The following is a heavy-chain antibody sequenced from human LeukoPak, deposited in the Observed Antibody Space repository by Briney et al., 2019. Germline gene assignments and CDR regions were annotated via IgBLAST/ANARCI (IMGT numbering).Heavy chain of an antibody. CDR2: FDPVDGET. CDR3: ATDRPGYDILTGSNAFDI. D-gene: IGHD3-9*01. J-gene: IGHJ3*02. V-gene: IGHV1-24*01. CDR1: GYTLTELS. Sequence: ASVKVSCKVSGYTLTELSMHWVRPAPGKGVEWMGGFDPVDGETIYAQKFQGRLTMTEDTSTDTAYMELSRLRSEDTAVYFCATDRPGYDILTGSNAFDIWGQGTMVTVSS.